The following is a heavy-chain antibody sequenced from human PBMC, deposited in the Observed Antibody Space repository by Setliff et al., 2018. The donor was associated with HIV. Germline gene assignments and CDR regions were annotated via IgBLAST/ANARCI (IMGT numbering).Heavy chain of an antibody. CDR2: IYTSGST. CDR1: GGSISSYY. Sequence: SETLSLTCTVSGGSISSYYWSWIRQPPGKGLEWIGYIYTSGSTNYNPSLKSRVTISVDTSKNQFSLKLSSVTAADTAVYYCARGLSFYDHGGFDYWGQGTLVTVSS. V-gene: IGHV4-4*09. CDR3: ARGLSFYDHGGFDY. J-gene: IGHJ4*02. D-gene: IGHD3-16*01.